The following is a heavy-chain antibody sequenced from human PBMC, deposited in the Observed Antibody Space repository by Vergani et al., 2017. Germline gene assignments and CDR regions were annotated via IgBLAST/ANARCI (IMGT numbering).Heavy chain of an antibody. V-gene: IGHV3-9*01. D-gene: IGHD3-9*01. Sequence: EVQLVESGGGLVQPGRSLRLSCAASGFTFDDYAMHWVRQAPGKGLEWVSGISWNSGSIGYADSVKGRFTISRDNAKNSLYLQMNSLRAEDTALYYCAXDKKIRYFDWLPKEAFDIWGQGTMVTVSS. CDR3: AXDKKIRYFDWLPKEAFDI. CDR1: GFTFDDYA. CDR2: ISWNSGSI. J-gene: IGHJ3*02.